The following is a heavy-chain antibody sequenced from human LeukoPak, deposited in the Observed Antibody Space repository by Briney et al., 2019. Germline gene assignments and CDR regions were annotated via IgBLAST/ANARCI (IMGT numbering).Heavy chain of an antibody. J-gene: IGHJ4*02. D-gene: IGHD3-3*01. Sequence: PGGSLRLSCAASGFTFSSYAMHWVRQAPGKGLEWVAVISYDGSNKYYADSVKGRFTISRDNSKNTLYLQMNSLRAEDTAVYYCAGTLRFLEWSGDYWGQGTLVTVSS. CDR2: ISYDGSNK. CDR1: GFTFSSYA. V-gene: IGHV3-30-3*01. CDR3: AGTLRFLEWSGDY.